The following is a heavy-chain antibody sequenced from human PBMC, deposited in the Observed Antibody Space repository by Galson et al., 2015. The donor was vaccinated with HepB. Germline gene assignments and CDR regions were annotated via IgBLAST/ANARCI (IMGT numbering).Heavy chain of an antibody. Sequence: SLRLSCAASGFTFSSYGMHWVRQAPGKGLEWVAVIWYDGSNKYYADSVKGRSTISRDNSKNTLYLQMNSLRAEDTAVYYCARDQGYGGNSEWILGYYMDVWGKGTTVTVSS. V-gene: IGHV3-33*01. J-gene: IGHJ6*03. CDR2: IWYDGSNK. CDR1: GFTFSSYG. D-gene: IGHD4-23*01. CDR3: ARDQGYGGNSEWILGYYMDV.